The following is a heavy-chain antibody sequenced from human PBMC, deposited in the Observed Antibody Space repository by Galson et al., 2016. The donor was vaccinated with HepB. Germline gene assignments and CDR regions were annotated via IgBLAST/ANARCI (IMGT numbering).Heavy chain of an antibody. CDR2: ISSSSSYI. CDR3: AKEIVEWHGAFDI. J-gene: IGHJ3*02. V-gene: IGHV3-21*04. D-gene: IGHD3-3*01. Sequence: SLRLSCAASGFTFSSYSMNWVRQAPGKGLEWVSSISSSSSYIYYADSVKGLFTISRDNAENSLYLQMNSLRAEDTAVYYCAKEIVEWHGAFDIWGQGALVSVSS. CDR1: GFTFSSYS.